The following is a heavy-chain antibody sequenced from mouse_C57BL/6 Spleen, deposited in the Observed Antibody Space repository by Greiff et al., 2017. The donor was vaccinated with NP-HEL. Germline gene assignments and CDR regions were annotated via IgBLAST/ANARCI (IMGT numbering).Heavy chain of an antibody. CDR3: AIITTVVATSPLRYFDV. D-gene: IGHD1-1*01. J-gene: IGHJ1*03. Sequence: EVQLQESGPGLVKPSQSLSLTCSVTGYSITSGYYWNWIRQFPGNKLEWMGYISYDGSNNYNPSLKNRISITRDTSKNQFFLKLNSVTTEDTATYYCAIITTVVATSPLRYFDVWGTGTTVTVSS. CDR1: GYSITSGYY. V-gene: IGHV3-6*01. CDR2: ISYDGSN.